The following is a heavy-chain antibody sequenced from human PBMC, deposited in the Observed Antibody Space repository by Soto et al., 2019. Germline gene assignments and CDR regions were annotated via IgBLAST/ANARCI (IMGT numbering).Heavy chain of an antibody. CDR1: GFTFSNFA. J-gene: IGHJ4*02. V-gene: IGHV3-23*01. CDR3: AEGGFYDGFDY. D-gene: IGHD5-12*01. Sequence: VQLLESGGGLVQPGGSLRLSCAASGFTFSNFAMSWVRQAPGKGLEWVSSVTSSSDRTYYAASVKGRFTISRDNSKNTVFLQMNSLRAEDTAIYYCAEGGFYDGFDYWGQGTLVTVSS. CDR2: VTSSSDRT.